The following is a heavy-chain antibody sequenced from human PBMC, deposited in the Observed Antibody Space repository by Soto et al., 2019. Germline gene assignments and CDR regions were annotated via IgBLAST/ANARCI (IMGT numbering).Heavy chain of an antibody. Sequence: ASVKVSCKASGYTFTSYAMHWVRQAPGQRLEWMGWINAGNGNTKYSQKFQGRVTITRDTSASTAYMELSSLRSEDTAVYYCVRGDGDRYDGHGYLGRHWGQGSLVTVSS. CDR1: GYTFTSYA. J-gene: IGHJ4*02. CDR3: VRGDGDRYDGHGYLGRH. D-gene: IGHD2-21*01. V-gene: IGHV1-3*01. CDR2: INAGNGNT.